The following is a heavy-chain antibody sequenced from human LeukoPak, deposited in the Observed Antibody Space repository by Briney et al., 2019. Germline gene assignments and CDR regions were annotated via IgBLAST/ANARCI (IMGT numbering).Heavy chain of an antibody. V-gene: IGHV5-51*01. CDR2: IYPGNSDT. J-gene: IGHJ5*02. CDR1: GYSFTNYW. Sequence: GESLKFSCKGSGYSFTNYWIGWVRQMPGKGLKWMGIIYPGNSDTKYSPSFQGQVTISADKSISSAYLQWSSLKASDTAMYYCALGGGAPQNWFDPWGQGTLVTVSS. D-gene: IGHD2-21*01. CDR3: ALGGGAPQNWFDP.